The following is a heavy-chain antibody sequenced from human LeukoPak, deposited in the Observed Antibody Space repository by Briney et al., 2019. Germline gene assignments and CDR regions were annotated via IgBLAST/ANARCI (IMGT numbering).Heavy chain of an antibody. CDR3: APTRSYGDYGLDY. D-gene: IGHD4-17*01. Sequence: SVKVSCKASGGTFTSYAISWVRQAPGQGLEWMGGIIPIFGTANYAQKFQGRVTITADESTSTAYMELSSLRSEDTAVYYCAPTRSYGDYGLDYWGQGTLVTVSS. CDR2: IIPIFGTA. CDR1: GGTFTSYA. V-gene: IGHV1-69*13. J-gene: IGHJ4*02.